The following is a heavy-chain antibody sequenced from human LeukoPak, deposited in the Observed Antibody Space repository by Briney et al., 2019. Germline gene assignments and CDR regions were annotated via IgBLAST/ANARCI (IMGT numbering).Heavy chain of an antibody. D-gene: IGHD2-15*01. V-gene: IGHV3-33*08. CDR1: GFTFSSYG. CDR3: ARFDSDYMDV. Sequence: GGSLRLSCAASGFTFSSYGMHWVRQAPGKGLEWVAVILSDGSKEFYTDSVKGRFTISGDNSKNTLYLQMNSLRAEDTAVYYCARFDSDYMDVWGKGTTVTVSS. J-gene: IGHJ6*03. CDR2: ILSDGSKE.